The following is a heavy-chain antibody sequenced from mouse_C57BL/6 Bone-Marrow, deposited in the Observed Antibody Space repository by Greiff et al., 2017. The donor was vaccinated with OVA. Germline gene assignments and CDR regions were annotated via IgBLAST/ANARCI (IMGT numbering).Heavy chain of an antibody. Sequence: QVTLKESGPGILQPSQTLSLTCSFSGFSLSTFGMGVGWIRQPSGKGLEWLAHIWWDDDKYYNPALKSRLTISKDTSKNQVFLKIANVDTADTATYYCARMNYYYGSSLWYFDVWGTGTTVTVSS. CDR1: GFSLSTFGMG. CDR3: ARMNYYYGSSLWYFDV. V-gene: IGHV8-8*01. CDR2: IWWDDDK. D-gene: IGHD1-1*01. J-gene: IGHJ1*03.